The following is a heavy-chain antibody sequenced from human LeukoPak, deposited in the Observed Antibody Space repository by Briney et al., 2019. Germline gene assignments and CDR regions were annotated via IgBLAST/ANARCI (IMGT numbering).Heavy chain of an antibody. CDR2: ISSSSSYI. D-gene: IGHD3-3*01. J-gene: IGHJ4*02. Sequence: GGSLRLSCAASGFTFSSYSMNWVRQAPGKGLELVSSISSSSSYIYYADSVKGRFTISRDNAKTSLYLQMNSLRAEATAVYYCARGRYDFWSGYSPPFDYWGQGTLVTVSS. CDR3: ARGRYDFWSGYSPPFDY. CDR1: GFTFSSYS. V-gene: IGHV3-21*01.